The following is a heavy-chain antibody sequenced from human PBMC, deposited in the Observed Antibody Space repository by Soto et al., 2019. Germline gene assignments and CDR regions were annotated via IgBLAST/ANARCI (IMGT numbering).Heavy chain of an antibody. CDR1: GFTFSSYA. Sequence: GGSLRLSCAASGFTFSSYAMSWVRQAPGKGLEWVSAISGSGGSTYYADSVKGRFTISRDNSKNTLYLQMSSLRAEDTAVYYCAKDLNSGWYAEYYFDYWGQGTLVTVSS. CDR3: AKDLNSGWYAEYYFDY. V-gene: IGHV3-23*01. J-gene: IGHJ4*02. D-gene: IGHD6-19*01. CDR2: ISGSGGST.